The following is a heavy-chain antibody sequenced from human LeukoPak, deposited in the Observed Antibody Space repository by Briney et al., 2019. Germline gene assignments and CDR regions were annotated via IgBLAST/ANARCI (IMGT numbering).Heavy chain of an antibody. CDR3: ARGLRRYTVVTPNFDY. CDR2: INPSGTWT. CDR1: GHTFSRSY. J-gene: IGHJ4*02. Sequence: GASVKVSCKASGHTFSRSYMHWVRQAPGQGLEWMGVINPSGTWTSYAQKFRGRITMTRDMSTSTDYMELRSLGFEDTAVYYCARGLRRYTVVTPNFDYWGQGTLVTVSP. D-gene: IGHD4-23*01. V-gene: IGHV1-46*01.